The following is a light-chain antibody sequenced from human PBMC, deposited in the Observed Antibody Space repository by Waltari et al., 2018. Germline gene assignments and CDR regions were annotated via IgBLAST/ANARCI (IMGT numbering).Light chain of an antibody. J-gene: IGLJ3*02. Sequence: QSVLTQPPSVSAAPGQKVTIYCSGSSFNIGNNYVSWYQQVPGTAPKLLIYENNKRPSGIPDRFSGSKSGTSATLGITGLQTGDEADYYCGTWDSGLSGGVFGGGTKLTVL. V-gene: IGLV1-51*02. CDR2: ENN. CDR1: SFNIGNNY. CDR3: GTWDSGLSGGV.